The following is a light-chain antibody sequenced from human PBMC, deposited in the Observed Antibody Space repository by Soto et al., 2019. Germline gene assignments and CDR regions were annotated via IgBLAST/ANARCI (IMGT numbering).Light chain of an antibody. J-gene: IGKJ4*01. CDR2: DAS. CDR3: QQYNFWPPLT. CDR1: QSVNSN. Sequence: EIVMTQSPATLSVSPGERATLSCRASQSVNSNLAWYRQKPGQAPRLLISDASTRATGVPARFSGSGSGTEFTPTISSRQSEDSGIYYCQQYNFWPPLTFGGGTKVEIK. V-gene: IGKV3-15*01.